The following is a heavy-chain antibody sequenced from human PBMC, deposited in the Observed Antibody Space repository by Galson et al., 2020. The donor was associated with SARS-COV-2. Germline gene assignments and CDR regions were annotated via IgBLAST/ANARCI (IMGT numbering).Heavy chain of an antibody. CDR2: ISGSGGST. D-gene: IGHD3-3*01. CDR1: GFTFSSYA. V-gene: IGHV3-23*01. J-gene: IGHJ3*01. Sequence: GGSLRLSCAASGFTFSSYAMSWVRQAPGKGLEWVSAISGSGGSTYYADSVKGRFTISRDNSKNSLYLQMNSLRADDTAVYYCAGSYFRFLEWFWGDAFDVWGQGTVVTVSS. CDR3: AGSYFRFLEWFWGDAFDV.